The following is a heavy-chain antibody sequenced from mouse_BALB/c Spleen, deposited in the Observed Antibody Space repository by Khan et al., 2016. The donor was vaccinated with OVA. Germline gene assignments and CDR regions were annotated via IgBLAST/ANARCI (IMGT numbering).Heavy chain of an antibody. D-gene: IGHD1-1*01. CDR2: IAPGSGSD. CDR3: ARSNYYGSGLYAMDY. V-gene: IGHV1S41*01. J-gene: IGHJ4*01. Sequence: DLVKPGASVKLSCKASGYTFTRYWINWIKQRPGQGLEWIGRIAPGSGSDYYNDMFKGKATLTIDTSSSTAYIQVRSLSSEDSAVYFCARSNYYGSGLYAMDYWGQGTSVTVSS. CDR1: GYTFTRYW.